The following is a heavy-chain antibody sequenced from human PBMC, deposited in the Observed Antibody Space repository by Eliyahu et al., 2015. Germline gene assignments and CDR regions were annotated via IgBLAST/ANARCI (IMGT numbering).Heavy chain of an antibody. CDR3: ALDTDF. CDR2: LSYTGSS. Sequence: QVQLQESGPGLVRPSXTXSLTCTVSGGSMKKIDYYWTWIRQHPGKGPEWIGYLSYTGSSFYNPSLKSRVFISADTSKNQFSLRLTSVTAADTAVYYCALDTDFWGRGTLVTVSS. J-gene: IGHJ4*02. CDR1: GGSMKKIDYY. V-gene: IGHV4-31*03.